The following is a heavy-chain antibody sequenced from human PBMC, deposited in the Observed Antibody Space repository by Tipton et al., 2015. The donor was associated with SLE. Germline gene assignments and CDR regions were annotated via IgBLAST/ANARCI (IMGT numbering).Heavy chain of an antibody. J-gene: IGHJ6*03. CDR2: IYHSGLT. CDR3: ARTGAYSNFYYYYYMDV. CDR1: GFYVSDGFY. V-gene: IGHV4-38-2*01. Sequence: TLSLTCAVSGFYVSDGFYWGWIRQPPGKGLEWIASIYHSGLTYSNPSLKSRVTISLDTSKNQFALRLSSVTAADTGVYYCARTGAYSNFYYYYYMDVWGEGTTVTVSS. D-gene: IGHD4-11*01.